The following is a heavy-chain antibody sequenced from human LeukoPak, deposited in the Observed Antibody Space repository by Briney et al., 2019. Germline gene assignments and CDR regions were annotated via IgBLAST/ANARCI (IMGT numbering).Heavy chain of an antibody. J-gene: IGHJ4*02. Sequence: GGSLSLSCAASGFTFSTYAMTWVRQAPGKGLEWVANIKQDGSEKYYVGSVKGRFTISRDNAKNSLYLQMNSLRAEDTAVYYCARDRYFVYWGQGTLVTVSS. CDR1: GFTFSTYA. D-gene: IGHD3-9*01. V-gene: IGHV3-7*01. CDR2: IKQDGSEK. CDR3: ARDRYFVY.